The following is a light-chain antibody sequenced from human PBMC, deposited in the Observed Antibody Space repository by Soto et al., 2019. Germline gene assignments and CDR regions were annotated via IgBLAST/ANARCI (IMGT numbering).Light chain of an antibody. Sequence: DIQMTQSPSSVSASVGDRVTITCRASQDISRWLAWYQQIPGKAPKILIYGASTLQSGVPSRFIGSGSGAEFTLTISSLQPEDFATYYCQQTNSFPLTFGGGTEVDFK. J-gene: IGKJ4*01. V-gene: IGKV1-12*01. CDR1: QDISRW. CDR3: QQTNSFPLT. CDR2: GAS.